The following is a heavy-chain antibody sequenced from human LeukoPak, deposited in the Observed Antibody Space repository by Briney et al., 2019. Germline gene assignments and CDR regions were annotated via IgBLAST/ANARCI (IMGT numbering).Heavy chain of an antibody. CDR2: IYSGGST. D-gene: IGHD3-10*01. CDR3: ARVVVGRITMVRGVGFDY. Sequence: PGGSLRLSCAASGFTVSSNYMSWVRQAPGKGLEWGSVIYSGGSTYYADSVKGRFTISRDNSKNKLYLQMNSLRAEDTAVYYCARVVVGRITMVRGVGFDYWGQGTLVTVSS. CDR1: GFTVSSNY. J-gene: IGHJ4*02. V-gene: IGHV3-53*01.